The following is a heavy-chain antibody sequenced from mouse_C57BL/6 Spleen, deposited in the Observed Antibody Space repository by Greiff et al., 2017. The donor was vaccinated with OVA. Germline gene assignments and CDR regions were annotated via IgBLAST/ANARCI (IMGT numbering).Heavy chain of an antibody. Sequence: VQLQQSGPELVKPGASVKIPCKASGYTFTDYNMDWVKQSHGKSLEWIGDINPNNGGTIYNQKFKGKATLTVDKSSSTAYMELRSLTSEDTAVYYCARGRDYNYYGINYAMDYWGQGTSVTVSS. D-gene: IGHD2-12*01. CDR3: ARGRDYNYYGINYAMDY. CDR2: INPNNGGT. V-gene: IGHV1-18*01. J-gene: IGHJ4*01. CDR1: GYTFTDYN.